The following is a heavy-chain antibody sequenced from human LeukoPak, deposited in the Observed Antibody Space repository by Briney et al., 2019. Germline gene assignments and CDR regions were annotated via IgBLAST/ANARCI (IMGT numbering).Heavy chain of an antibody. CDR2: IYPGDSDT. D-gene: IGHD2-15*01. CDR1: GYRFTSDW. J-gene: IGHJ4*02. CDR3: ARLSGRVVCSAGSCYIDS. V-gene: IGHV5-51*01. Sequence: GESLKISCRGSGYRFTSDWIGWVRQMPGKGLEWMGIIYPGDSDTRYSPSFQGQVTISADKSVNTAYLQWSSLKASDTAMYYCARLSGRVVCSAGSCYIDSWGQGTLVTVSS.